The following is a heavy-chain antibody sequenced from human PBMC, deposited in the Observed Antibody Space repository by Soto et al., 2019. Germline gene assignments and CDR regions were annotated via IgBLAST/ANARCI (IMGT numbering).Heavy chain of an antibody. CDR3: ASRGGHDAFDL. CDR1: GGSIISYT. J-gene: IGHJ3*01. CDR2: ILPMFGTT. D-gene: IGHD5-12*01. Sequence: QVQLVQSATEAKKPGSSVKVSCKASGGSIISYTFNWVRQAPGQGLEWMGEILPMFGTTNYAQKFQGRVAFTADAATATGYMELSSLRSEDTALYYCASRGGHDAFDLWGLGTMITVSS. V-gene: IGHV1-69*01.